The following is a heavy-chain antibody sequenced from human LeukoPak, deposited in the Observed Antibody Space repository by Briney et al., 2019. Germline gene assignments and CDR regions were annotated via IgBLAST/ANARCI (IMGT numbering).Heavy chain of an antibody. CDR3: ARPTYSGSYYWFDY. V-gene: IGHV3-33*01. D-gene: IGHD1-26*01. J-gene: IGHJ4*02. CDR2: IWYDGSNK. Sequence: QPGGSLRLSCAASGFTFSSYGMHWVRQAPGKGLEWVAVIWYDGSNKYYADSVKGRFTISRDNSKNTLYLQMNSLRAEDTAVYYCARPTYSGSYYWFDYWGQGTLVTVSS. CDR1: GFTFSSYG.